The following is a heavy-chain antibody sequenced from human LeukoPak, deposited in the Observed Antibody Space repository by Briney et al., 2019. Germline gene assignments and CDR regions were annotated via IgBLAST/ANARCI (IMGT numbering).Heavy chain of an antibody. J-gene: IGHJ4*02. CDR3: AKDGYYYDSSGYSDY. CDR2: ISYDGSNK. V-gene: IGHV3-30*18. CDR1: GFTFSSYG. Sequence: GGSLRLSCAASGFTFSSYGMHWVRQAPGKGLEWVAVISYDGSNKYYADSVKGRFTISRDNSKNTLYLQMNSLRAEDTAVYYCAKDGYYYDSSGYSDYWGQGTLVTVSS. D-gene: IGHD3-22*01.